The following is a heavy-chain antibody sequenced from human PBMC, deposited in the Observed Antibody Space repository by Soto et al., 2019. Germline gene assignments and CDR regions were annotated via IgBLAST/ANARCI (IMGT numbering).Heavy chain of an antibody. CDR3: AKINIVVVVAAYHFDY. V-gene: IGHV3-23*01. D-gene: IGHD2-15*01. Sequence: GGSLRLSCAASGFTFSSYAMSWVRQAPGKGLEWVSAISGSGGSTYYADSVKGRFTISRDNSKNTLYLQMNSLRAEDTAVYYCAKINIVVVVAAYHFDYWGQGTLVTVSS. CDR1: GFTFSSYA. J-gene: IGHJ4*02. CDR2: ISGSGGST.